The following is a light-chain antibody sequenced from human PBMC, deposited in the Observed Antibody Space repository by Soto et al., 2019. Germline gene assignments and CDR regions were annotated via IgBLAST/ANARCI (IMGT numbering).Light chain of an antibody. CDR1: QSVSSSY. Sequence: EIVLTQSRGTLSLSPVERATLSCRASQSVSSSYLAWYQQKPGQAPRLLIYGASSRATGIPDRFSGSGSGTDFTLTISRLEPEDFAMYYCQQYGSLSWTFGQGTK. CDR2: GAS. CDR3: QQYGSLSWT. V-gene: IGKV3-20*01. J-gene: IGKJ1*01.